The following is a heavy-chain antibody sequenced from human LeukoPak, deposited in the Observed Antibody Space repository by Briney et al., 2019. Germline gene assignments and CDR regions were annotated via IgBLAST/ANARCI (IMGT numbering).Heavy chain of an antibody. V-gene: IGHV3-74*01. CDR3: VRGATTPFDP. Sequence: GGSLTLSCAASGFTFSSYWMHWVRPPPGKGLVWVSRINRDGSSTSYPDSVKGRFTISRDNAKNTLYLQMNSLRAEDTAVYYCVRGATTPFDPWGQGTLVTVSS. CDR2: INRDGSST. J-gene: IGHJ5*02. CDR1: GFTFSSYW. D-gene: IGHD5-24*01.